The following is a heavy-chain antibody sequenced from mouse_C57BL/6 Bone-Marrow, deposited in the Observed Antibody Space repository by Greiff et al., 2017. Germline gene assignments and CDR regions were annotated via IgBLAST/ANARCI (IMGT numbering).Heavy chain of an antibody. CDR3: ARYGSLDY. Sequence: QVQLQQPGAELVMPGASVKLSCKASGYTFTSYWMHWVKQRPGQGLEWIGEIDPSDSYTNYNQKFKGKSTLTVDKSSSTAYMQLSSLTSEDSAVYYCARYGSLDYGGQGTTLTVSS. CDR2: IDPSDSYT. J-gene: IGHJ2*01. CDR1: GYTFTSYW. V-gene: IGHV1-69*01. D-gene: IGHD1-1*01.